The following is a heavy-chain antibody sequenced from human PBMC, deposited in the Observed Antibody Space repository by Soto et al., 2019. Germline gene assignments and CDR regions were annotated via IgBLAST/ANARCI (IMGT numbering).Heavy chain of an antibody. CDR1: GFTFSSYW. J-gene: IGHJ6*03. V-gene: IGHV3-74*01. CDR3: ARDSYYYGSGSYPKTYYYYMDV. Sequence: GGSLRLSCAASGFTFSSYWMHWVRQAPGKGLVWVSRINSDGSSTSYADSVKGHFTISRDNAKNTLDLQMNSLRTEDTAVYYCARDSYYYGSGSYPKTYYYYMDVWGKGTTVTVSS. CDR2: INSDGSST. D-gene: IGHD3-10*01.